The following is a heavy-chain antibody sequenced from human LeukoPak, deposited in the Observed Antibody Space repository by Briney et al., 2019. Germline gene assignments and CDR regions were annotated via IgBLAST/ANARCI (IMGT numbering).Heavy chain of an antibody. CDR1: GYTFTTYW. CDR3: ARRWYDCNGVGTCYSYYFDY. D-gene: IGHD2-15*01. Sequence: GESLKISCKVSGYTFTTYWIGWVRQLPGKGLEWMGLIYPTDADTRYSPSFQGQVTISADKPLSTAYLQWSSLKASDTAIYYCARRWYDCNGVGTCYSYYFDYWGQGNLVTVSS. CDR2: IYPTDADT. V-gene: IGHV5-51*01. J-gene: IGHJ4*02.